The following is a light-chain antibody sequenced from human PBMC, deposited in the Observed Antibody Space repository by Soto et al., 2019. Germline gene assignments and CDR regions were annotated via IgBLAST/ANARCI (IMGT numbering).Light chain of an antibody. CDR2: AAS. J-gene: IGKJ5*01. V-gene: IGKV1-9*01. CDR3: QQYNSYSPIT. CDR1: QGISSY. Sequence: DIHMTHSPSILSSSVVDRVTITCRASQGISSYLAWYQQKPGKAPKLLIYAASTLQSGVPSRFSGSGSGTEFTLTISSLQPDDFATYYCQQYNSYSPITFGQGTRLEIK.